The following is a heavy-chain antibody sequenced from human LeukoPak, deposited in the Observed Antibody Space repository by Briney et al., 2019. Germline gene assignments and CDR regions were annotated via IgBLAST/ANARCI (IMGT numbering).Heavy chain of an antibody. Sequence: GESLRLSCEVSGYTFSNFAVNWVRQAPGKGLEWVAVISKDGTYKYFSDSVKGRFTISRDNSKNTLYLQMNSLRAEDTAVYYCARASDSYGYRYFDYWGQGTLVTVSS. CDR3: ARASDSYGYRYFDY. J-gene: IGHJ4*02. CDR2: ISKDGTYK. CDR1: GYTFSNFA. D-gene: IGHD5-18*01. V-gene: IGHV3-30*04.